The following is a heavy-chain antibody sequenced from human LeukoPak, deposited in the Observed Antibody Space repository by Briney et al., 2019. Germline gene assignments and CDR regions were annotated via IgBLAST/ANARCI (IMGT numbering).Heavy chain of an antibody. J-gene: IGHJ4*02. D-gene: IGHD1-26*01. CDR1: GFTFSSYS. Sequence: GGSLRLSCAASGFTFSSYSMNWVRQAPGKGLEWVSYISSSSSTIYYADSVKGRFTISRDNSKNTLYLQMNSLRAEDTAVYYCAKDPGRWEPNYWGQGTLVTVSS. CDR2: ISSSSSTI. CDR3: AKDPGRWEPNY. V-gene: IGHV3-48*01.